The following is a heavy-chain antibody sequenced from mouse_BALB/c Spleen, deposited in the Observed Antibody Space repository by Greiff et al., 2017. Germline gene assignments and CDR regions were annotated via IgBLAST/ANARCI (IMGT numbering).Heavy chain of an antibody. Sequence: VHVKQSGAELVKPGASVKLSCTASGFNIKDTYMHWVKQRPEQGLEWIGRIDPANGNTKYDPKFQGKATITADTSSNTAYLQLSSLTSEDTAVYYCARSDDGYWGFAYWGQGTLVTVSA. V-gene: IGHV14-3*02. CDR1: GFNIKDTY. J-gene: IGHJ3*01. D-gene: IGHD2-3*01. CDR3: ARSDDGYWGFAY. CDR2: IDPANGNT.